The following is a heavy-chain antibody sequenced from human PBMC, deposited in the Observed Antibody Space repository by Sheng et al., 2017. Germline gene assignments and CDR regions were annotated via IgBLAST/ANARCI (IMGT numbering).Heavy chain of an antibody. Sequence: QVQLQQWGAGLLKPSETLSLTCAVYGGSFSGYYWSWIRQPPREGAWSGLGKVNHSGSTNYNPSLKSRVTISVDTSKNQFSLKLSSVTAADTAVYYCARKGSIWGSYRRECLDIWGQGTMVTVSS. CDR3: ARKGSIWGSYRRECLDI. J-gene: IGHJ3*02. V-gene: IGHV4-34*01. CDR1: GGSFSGYY. CDR2: VNHSGST. D-gene: IGHD3-16*02.